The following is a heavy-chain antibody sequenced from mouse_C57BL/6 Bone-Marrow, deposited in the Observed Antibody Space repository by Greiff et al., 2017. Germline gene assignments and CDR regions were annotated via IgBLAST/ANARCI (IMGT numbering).Heavy chain of an antibody. D-gene: IGHD1-1*01. V-gene: IGHV5-4*01. Sequence: EVQRVESGGGLVKPGGSLKLSCAASGFTFSSYAMSWVRQTPEKRLEWVATISDGGSYTYYPDNVKGRFTISRDNAKNNLYLQMSHLKSEDTAMYYCARDYGSSYPNWYFDVWGTGTTVTVSS. CDR1: GFTFSSYA. CDR3: ARDYGSSYPNWYFDV. CDR2: ISDGGSYT. J-gene: IGHJ1*03.